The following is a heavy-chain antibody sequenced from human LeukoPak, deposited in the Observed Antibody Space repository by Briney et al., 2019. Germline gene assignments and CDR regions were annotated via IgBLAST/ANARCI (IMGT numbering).Heavy chain of an antibody. J-gene: IGHJ3*02. D-gene: IGHD3-22*01. V-gene: IGHV3-13*01. CDR1: GFTFSSYD. CDR3: AREGGVDSSGYSDASDI. Sequence: PGGSLRLSCAASGFTFSSYDMHWVRQAPGKGLEWVSAIGTAGDTYYPGSVKGRFTISRENAKNSLYLQMNSLRAGGTAVYYCAREGGVDSSGYSDASDIWGQGTMVTVSS. CDR2: IGTAGDT.